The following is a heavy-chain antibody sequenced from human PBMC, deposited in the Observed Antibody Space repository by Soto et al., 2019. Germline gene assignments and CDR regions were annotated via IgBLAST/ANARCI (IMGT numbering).Heavy chain of an antibody. CDR2: IYDRGST. J-gene: IGHJ4*02. CDR1: GGSIGSSVYY. CDR3: ARHGYTSGRTYFDY. V-gene: IGHV4-39*01. D-gene: IGHD6-19*01. Sequence: PSETQSLTCPVSGGSIGSSVYYWSWIRQPPGKGLEWIGSIYDRGSTYSNPSLKSRLTTSLDTSKNQFSLKLTSVTAADTAVYYCARHGYTSGRTYFDYWGQGTLVTVSS.